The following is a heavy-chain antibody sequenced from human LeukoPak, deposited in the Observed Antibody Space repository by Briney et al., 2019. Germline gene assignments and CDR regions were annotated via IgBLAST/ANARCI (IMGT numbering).Heavy chain of an antibody. CDR2: ISAYNGST. Sequence: GASVKVSCKASGYTFTSYGISWVRQAPGQGLEWMGWISAYNGSTNYAQKLQGRVTMTTDTSTSTAYMELRSLRSDDAAVYYCARRMASPYYYDSSGYYSEWGQGTLVTVSS. V-gene: IGHV1-18*01. D-gene: IGHD3-22*01. CDR1: GYTFTSYG. J-gene: IGHJ4*02. CDR3: ARRMASPYYYDSSGYYSE.